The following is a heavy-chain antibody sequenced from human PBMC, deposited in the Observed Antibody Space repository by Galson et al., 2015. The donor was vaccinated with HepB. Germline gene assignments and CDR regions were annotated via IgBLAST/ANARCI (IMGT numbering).Heavy chain of an antibody. CDR2: IIPIFGTA. CDR3: ARTNSTIVVVPAATDLTYYYYYGMDV. CDR1: GGTFSSYA. Sequence: SVKVSCKASGGTFSSYAISWVRQAPGQGLEWMGGIIPIFGTANYAQKFQGRVTITADESTSTAYMELSSLRSEDTAVYYCARTNSTIVVVPAATDLTYYYYYGMDVWGQGTTVTVSS. J-gene: IGHJ6*02. V-gene: IGHV1-69*13. D-gene: IGHD2-2*01.